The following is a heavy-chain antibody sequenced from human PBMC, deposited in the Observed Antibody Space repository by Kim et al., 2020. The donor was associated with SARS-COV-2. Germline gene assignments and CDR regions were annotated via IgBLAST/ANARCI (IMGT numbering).Heavy chain of an antibody. CDR3: ARDRVVPFGSGSFYYYYYGMDV. Sequence: SETLSLTCAVYGGSFSGYYWSWIRQPPGKGLEWIGEINHSGSTNYNPSLKSRVTISVDTSKNQFSLKLSSVTAADTAVYYCARDRVVPFGSGSFYYYYYGMDVWGQGTTVTVSS. CDR1: GGSFSGYY. J-gene: IGHJ6*02. V-gene: IGHV4-34*01. D-gene: IGHD1-26*01. CDR2: INHSGST.